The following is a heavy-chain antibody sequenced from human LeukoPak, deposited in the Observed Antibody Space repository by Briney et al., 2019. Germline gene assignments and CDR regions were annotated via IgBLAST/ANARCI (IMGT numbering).Heavy chain of an antibody. CDR3: AKQLGYCSDGSCYFPY. CDR1: GFTFSRYW. J-gene: IGHJ4*02. V-gene: IGHV3-23*01. D-gene: IGHD2-15*01. CDR2: ISNNGGYT. Sequence: GGSLRLSCAASGFTFSRYWMSWVRQAPRKGLEWVSAISNNGGYTYYADSVQGRFTISRDNSKSTLCLQMNSLRAEDTAVYYCAKQLGYCSDGSCYFPYWGQGTLVTVSS.